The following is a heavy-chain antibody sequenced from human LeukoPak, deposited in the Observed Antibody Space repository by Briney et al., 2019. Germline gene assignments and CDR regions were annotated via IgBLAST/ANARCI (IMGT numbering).Heavy chain of an antibody. J-gene: IGHJ6*02. V-gene: IGHV4-34*01. CDR2: INHSGRT. Sequence: PSETLSLTCAVYGVSFSDYFWGWFRQPPGKGRKWFGEINHSGRTYYNPSLKSRVTISVDTSKNQFSLYLSSVTAADTAVYYCARAVVVVPAAIHYGMDVWGQGTTVTVSS. CDR1: GVSFSDYF. D-gene: IGHD2-2*01. CDR3: ARAVVVVPAAIHYGMDV.